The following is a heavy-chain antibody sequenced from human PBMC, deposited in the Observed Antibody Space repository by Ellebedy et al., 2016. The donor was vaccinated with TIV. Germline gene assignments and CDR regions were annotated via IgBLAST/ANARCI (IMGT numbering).Heavy chain of an antibody. D-gene: IGHD3-10*01. CDR2: INSDSQSR. CDR1: GFTFSNYA. Sequence: GGSLRLSCVASGFTFSNYAMTWVRQAPGKGLEWVSSINSDSQSRYYADSVKGRFTISRDNSKNTLFLEINSLRAEDTAKYYCAKLMWGEGIDYWGQGTLVGVSS. J-gene: IGHJ4*02. CDR3: AKLMWGEGIDY. V-gene: IGHV3-23*01.